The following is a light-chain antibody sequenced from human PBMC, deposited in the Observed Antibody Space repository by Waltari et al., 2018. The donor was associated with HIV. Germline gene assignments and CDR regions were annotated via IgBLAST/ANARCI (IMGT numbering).Light chain of an antibody. CDR3: QSYDSSLTTTV. V-gene: IGLV1-40*01. CDR1: QSNIGAGYE. CDR2: GNN. J-gene: IGLJ2*01. Sequence: QSVLTQPPSVSGDPGQMVTIPCTGSQSNIGAGYEVHWYQQVPGTAPKLLIYGNNNRASGVPDRFSGSKSGTSASLAISGLQAEDEAEYHCQSYDSSLTTTVFGGGTKLTVL.